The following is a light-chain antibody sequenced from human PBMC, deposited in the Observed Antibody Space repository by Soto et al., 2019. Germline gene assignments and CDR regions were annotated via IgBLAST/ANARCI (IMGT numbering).Light chain of an antibody. CDR2: NNN. CDR3: AAWDDSLNGQVV. CDR1: SSNIGSNT. V-gene: IGLV1-44*01. J-gene: IGLJ2*01. Sequence: QSVLTQPPSASGTPGQRVTISCSGSSSNIGSNTVNWYQQLPGTAPQLLIFNNNQRPSGVPDRFSGSKSGTSASLAISGLQSDDEADYYCAAWDDSLNGQVVFGGGTQLTVL.